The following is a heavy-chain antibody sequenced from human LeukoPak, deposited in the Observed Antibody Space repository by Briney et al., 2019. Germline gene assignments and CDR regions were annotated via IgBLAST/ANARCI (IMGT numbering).Heavy chain of an antibody. Sequence: SETLSLTCAVYGGSFSGYYWSWIRQPPGKGLEWIGEINHSGGTNYNPSLKSRVTISVDTSKNQFSLKLSSVTAADTAVYYCAREKGSKWLASTNWFDPWGQGTLVTVSS. V-gene: IGHV4-34*01. CDR2: INHSGGT. CDR3: AREKGSKWLASTNWFDP. J-gene: IGHJ5*02. D-gene: IGHD3-22*01. CDR1: GGSFSGYY.